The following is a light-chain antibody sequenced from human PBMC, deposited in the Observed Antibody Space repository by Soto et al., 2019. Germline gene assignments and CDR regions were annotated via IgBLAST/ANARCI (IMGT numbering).Light chain of an antibody. J-gene: IGLJ1*01. CDR1: SSNIGAGYD. V-gene: IGLV1-40*01. Sequence: QSVLTQPPSVSGAPGQRVTISCTGSSSNIGAGYDVHWYHQLPGTAPKLLVSTDNHRPSGVPDRLSASKSGASASLAITGLPAEDEAHYYCQSYDKTLTAYVFGTGTKVTVL. CDR3: QSYDKTLTAYV. CDR2: TDN.